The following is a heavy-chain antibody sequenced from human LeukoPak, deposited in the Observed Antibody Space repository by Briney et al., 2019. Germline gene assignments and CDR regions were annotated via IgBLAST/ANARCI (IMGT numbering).Heavy chain of an antibody. CDR3: ARGPQILVVPAAMHLDY. D-gene: IGHD2-2*01. CDR2: MNPNSGNT. J-gene: IGHJ4*02. Sequence: ASVKVSCKASGYTFTSYDTNWVRQATGQGLEWMGWMNPNSGNTDYAQKFQGRVTMTRNTSISTAYMELSSLRSEDTAVYYCARGPQILVVPAAMHLDYWGQGTLVTVSS. CDR1: GYTFTSYD. V-gene: IGHV1-8*01.